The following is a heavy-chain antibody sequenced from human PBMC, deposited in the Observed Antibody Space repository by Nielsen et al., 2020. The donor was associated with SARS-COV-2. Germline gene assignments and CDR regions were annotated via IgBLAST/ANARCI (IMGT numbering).Heavy chain of an antibody. CDR1: GFPFSDFY. V-gene: IGHV3-11*01. CDR2: ISPTGTSA. Sequence: GGSLRLSCAASGFPFSDFYMSWIRQAPGKGLEWVSYISPTGTSADYADSVKGRFTISRDNAKKSLFMQLNSLRVEDTAVYYCAKGHHNMDVWGQGTSVTVS. CDR3: AKGHHNMDV. J-gene: IGHJ6*02. D-gene: IGHD1-14*01.